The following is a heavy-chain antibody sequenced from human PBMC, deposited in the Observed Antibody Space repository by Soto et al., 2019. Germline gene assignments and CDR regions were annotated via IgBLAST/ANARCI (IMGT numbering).Heavy chain of an antibody. J-gene: IGHJ3*02. CDR2: IVVGSGNT. V-gene: IGHV1-58*02. Sequence: GASVKVSCKASGFTFTSSAMQWVRQARGQRLEWIGWIVVGSGNTNYAQKFQERVTITRDMSTSTAYMELSNLRSEDTAVYYCAADLYYYDSAQLELAPGFAFDIWGQGTMVTVSS. CDR1: GFTFTSSA. D-gene: IGHD3-22*01. CDR3: AADLYYYDSAQLELAPGFAFDI.